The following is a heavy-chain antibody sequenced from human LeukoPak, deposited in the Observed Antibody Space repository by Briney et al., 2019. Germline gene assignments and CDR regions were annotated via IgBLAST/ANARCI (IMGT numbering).Heavy chain of an antibody. CDR1: GFTFSYYA. CDR2: ISDSGDYT. J-gene: IGHJ1*01. V-gene: IGHV3-23*01. D-gene: IGHD6-19*01. CDR3: AKGLAVDEYFQH. Sequence: GGSLRLSCAASGFTFSYYAMTWVRQAPGKGLERVSAISDSGDYTYYADSVKGRFTISRDNPENTLYLQMKSLRAEDTAVYYCAKGLAVDEYFQHWGQGTLVTVSS.